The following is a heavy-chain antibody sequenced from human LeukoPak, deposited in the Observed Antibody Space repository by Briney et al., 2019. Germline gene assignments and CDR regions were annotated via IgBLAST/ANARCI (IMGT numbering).Heavy chain of an antibody. Sequence: GGSLRLSCAASGFTFSSYWMSWVRQAPGKGLEWVAFIRYDGSNKYYADSVKGRFTISRDNSKNTLYLQMNSLRAEDTAVYYCARDEVLPWFGDLDFWGQGTLVTVSS. CDR2: IRYDGSNK. CDR3: ARDEVLPWFGDLDF. V-gene: IGHV3-30*02. D-gene: IGHD3-10*01. CDR1: GFTFSSYW. J-gene: IGHJ4*02.